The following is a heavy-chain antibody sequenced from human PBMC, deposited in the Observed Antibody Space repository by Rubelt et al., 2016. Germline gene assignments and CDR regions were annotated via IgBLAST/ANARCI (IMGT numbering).Heavy chain of an antibody. Sequence: QVQLVQSGAEVKKPGASVKVSCKASGYTFTTYGISWVRQAPGQGLEWMGWISTYNGNTNYAQKLQGRVTMTTDTSTSTAYMELRSLRSDDTARYFCARGYCSSANCLFNWFDPWGQGTLVTVSS. CDR2: ISTYNGNT. CDR1: GYTFTTYG. CDR3: ARGYCSSANCLFNWFDP. V-gene: IGHV1-18*01. D-gene: IGHD2-2*01. J-gene: IGHJ5*02.